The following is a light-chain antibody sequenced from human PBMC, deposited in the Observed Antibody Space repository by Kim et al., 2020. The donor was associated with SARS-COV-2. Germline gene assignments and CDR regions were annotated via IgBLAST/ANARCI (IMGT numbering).Light chain of an antibody. CDR1: KLGDKY. CDR2: QDT. V-gene: IGLV3-1*01. J-gene: IGLJ3*02. CDR3: QAWDSSTKGV. Sequence: SYELTQPPSVSVSPGQTASITCSGDKLGDKYVCWYQQKPGQSPVLVIYQDTKRPSGIPERFSGSNSGNTATLTISGTQAMDEADYFCQAWDSSTKGVFGGGPHLTV.